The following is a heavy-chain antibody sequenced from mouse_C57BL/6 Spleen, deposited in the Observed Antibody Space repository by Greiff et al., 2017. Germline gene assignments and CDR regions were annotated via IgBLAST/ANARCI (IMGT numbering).Heavy chain of an antibody. CDR2: ISYDGSN. Sequence: EVQLQQSGPGLVKPSQSLSLTCSVTGYSITSGYYWNWIRQFPGNKLEWMGYISYDGSNNYNPSLKNRISITRDTSKNQFFLKLNSVTTEDTATYYCARGDDGYFFYWGQGTLVTVSA. D-gene: IGHD2-3*01. CDR1: GYSITSGYY. CDR3: ARGDDGYFFY. V-gene: IGHV3-6*01. J-gene: IGHJ3*01.